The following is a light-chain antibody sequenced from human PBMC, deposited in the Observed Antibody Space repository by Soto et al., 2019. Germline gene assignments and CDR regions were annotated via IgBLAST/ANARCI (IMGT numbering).Light chain of an antibody. J-gene: IGLJ3*02. V-gene: IGLV1-47*01. CDR3: AAWDDSLSALWV. CDR1: SSNIRSNY. CDR2: RNN. Sequence: QSVLTQPPSASGTPGQRVTISCSGSSSNIRSNYVYWYQQLPGTAPKLLIYRNNQRPSGVPDRFSGSKSGTSASLAISGLRSEDEADYYCAAWDDSLSALWVFGGGTKLTVL.